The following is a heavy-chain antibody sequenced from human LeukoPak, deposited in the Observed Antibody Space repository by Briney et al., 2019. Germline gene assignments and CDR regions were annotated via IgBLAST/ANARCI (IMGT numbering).Heavy chain of an antibody. V-gene: IGHV1-8*02. Sequence: ASVKVSCKASGGTFSSYAINWVRQATGQGLEWMGWMNPNSGNTGYAQKFQGRVTMTRNTSISTAYMELSSLRSEDTAVYYCARETAMANDYWGQGTLVTVSS. D-gene: IGHD5-18*01. J-gene: IGHJ4*02. CDR3: ARETAMANDY. CDR1: GGTFSSYA. CDR2: MNPNSGNT.